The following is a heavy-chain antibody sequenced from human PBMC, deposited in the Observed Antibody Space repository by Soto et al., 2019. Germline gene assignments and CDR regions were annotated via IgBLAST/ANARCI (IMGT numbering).Heavy chain of an antibody. CDR2: INHSGST. CDR3: ATLGRSGWYSFDP. D-gene: IGHD6-19*01. J-gene: IGHJ5*02. V-gene: IGHV4-34*01. Sequence: DTMSHTCAVYDGYISGYYWSWIRQPPGKGLEWIGEINHSGSTNYNPSLKSRVTISVDTSKNQFSLKLSSVTAADTAVYYCATLGRSGWYSFDPWGQGTLVTFSS. CDR1: DGYISGYY.